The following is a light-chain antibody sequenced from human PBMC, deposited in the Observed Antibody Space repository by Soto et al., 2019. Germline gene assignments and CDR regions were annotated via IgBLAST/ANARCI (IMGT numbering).Light chain of an antibody. J-gene: IGLJ3*02. CDR2: LNSDGSH. CDR3: QTWATGIRV. Sequence: QLVLTQSPSASASLGASVTLTCTLSSGHSNYAIAWHQQQPEKGPRYLMNLNSDGSHTKGDGIPDRFSGSSSGAERYLTISSLQSEEEADYYCQTWATGIRVFGGGTKVTVL. CDR1: SGHSNYA. V-gene: IGLV4-69*01.